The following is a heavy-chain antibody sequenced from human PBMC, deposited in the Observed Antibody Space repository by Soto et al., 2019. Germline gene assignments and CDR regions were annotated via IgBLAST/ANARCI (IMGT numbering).Heavy chain of an antibody. CDR2: ISYGGSNK. D-gene: IGHD5-18*01. Sequence: QVQLVESGGGVVQPGRSLRLSCAASGFTFSSYGMHWVRQAPGKGLEWVAVISYGGSNKYYADSVKGRFTISRDNSKNPLYLQMNSLRAEDTAVYYCAKDGTAMAVDYWGQGTLVTVSS. CDR1: GFTFSSYG. J-gene: IGHJ4*02. V-gene: IGHV3-30*18. CDR3: AKDGTAMAVDY.